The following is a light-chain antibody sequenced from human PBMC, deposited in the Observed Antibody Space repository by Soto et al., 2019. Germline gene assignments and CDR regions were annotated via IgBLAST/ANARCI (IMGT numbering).Light chain of an antibody. CDR2: HAS. J-gene: IGKJ1*01. Sequence: IHMTEAPSSLSVSVLDRVTITCRASQGISNWLAWYQQKPGTAPKLLIYHASTLESGVPSRFSGSGSGTEFTLTISSLQPDDFGSYYCQHTRTFGQGTKVDIK. V-gene: IGKV1-5*01. CDR1: QGISNW. CDR3: QHTRT.